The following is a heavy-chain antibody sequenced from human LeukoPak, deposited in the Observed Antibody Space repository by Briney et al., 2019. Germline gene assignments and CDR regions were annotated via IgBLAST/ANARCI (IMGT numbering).Heavy chain of an antibody. J-gene: IGHJ4*02. D-gene: IGHD3-22*01. CDR1: GGSISSYY. CDR2: LYYSGST. V-gene: IGHV4-59*01. Sequence: SETLSLTCTVSGGSISSYYWSWLRQPPGKGLEWIGYLYYSGSTNYNPSLKSRVTISVDTSKNQFSLKLSSVTAADTAVYYCARVSTNYYDSSGYYSPKYFDYWGQGTLVTVSS. CDR3: ARVSTNYYDSSGYYSPKYFDY.